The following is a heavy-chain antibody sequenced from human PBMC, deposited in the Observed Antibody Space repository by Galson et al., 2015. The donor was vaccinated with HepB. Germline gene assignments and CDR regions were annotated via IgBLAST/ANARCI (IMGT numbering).Heavy chain of an antibody. Sequence: SLRLSCAASGFTFSSYGMYWVRQAPGKGPDWVSGISGGGDSTYYADSVKGRFTISRDNSKNTLFLQMSSLRADDTAIYYCAERAGHSWFDPWGQGTLVTVSS. J-gene: IGHJ5*02. CDR2: ISGGGDST. CDR3: AERAGHSWFDP. CDR1: GFTFSSYG. V-gene: IGHV3-23*01.